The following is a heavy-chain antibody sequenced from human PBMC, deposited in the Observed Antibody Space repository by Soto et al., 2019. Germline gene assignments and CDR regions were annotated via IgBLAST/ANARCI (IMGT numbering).Heavy chain of an antibody. D-gene: IGHD2-2*01. V-gene: IGHV5-51*01. CDR2: IYPGDSDT. J-gene: IGHJ4*02. CDR3: ARHPPLGYCSSTSCYVSPPDY. Sequence: GESLKISCKGSGYSFTSYGIGWVRQMPGKGLEWMGIIYPGDSDTRYSPSFQGQVTISADKSISTAYLQWSSLKASDTAMYYCARHPPLGYCSSTSCYVSPPDYWGQGTLVTVSS. CDR1: GYSFTSYG.